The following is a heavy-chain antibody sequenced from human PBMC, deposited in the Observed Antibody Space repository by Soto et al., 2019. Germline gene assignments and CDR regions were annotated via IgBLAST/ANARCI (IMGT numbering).Heavy chain of an antibody. D-gene: IGHD6-6*01. CDR1: GFTFSNYA. V-gene: IGHV3-23*04. Sequence: VQLVESGGGLVQPGGSLRLSCAASGFTFSNYAMSWVRQAPGKGLEWVLGISGSGGSTYYADSVKGRFTISRDNSRTTLYLQMNSLRGEDTAAYYCAKEGSSYYFYYGLDVWGQGTTVTVSS. J-gene: IGHJ6*02. CDR2: ISGSGGST. CDR3: AKEGSSYYFYYGLDV.